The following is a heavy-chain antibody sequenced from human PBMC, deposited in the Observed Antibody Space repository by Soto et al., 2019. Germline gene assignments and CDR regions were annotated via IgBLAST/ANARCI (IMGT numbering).Heavy chain of an antibody. Sequence: SETLSLAGTVSGGCIRSHYWTWIRQPPGKGLEWIGYIYYNGNTNYNPPLKSRVTMSVDTSKNQISLKLSSVTAADTAVYYCTRANWYSEYWGQGTLVTVSS. CDR1: GGCIRSHY. J-gene: IGHJ4*02. V-gene: IGHV4-59*11. CDR2: IYYNGNT. CDR3: TRANWYSEY. D-gene: IGHD7-27*01.